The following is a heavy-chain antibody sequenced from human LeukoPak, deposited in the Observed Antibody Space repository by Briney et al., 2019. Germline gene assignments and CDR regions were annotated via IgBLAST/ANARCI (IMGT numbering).Heavy chain of an antibody. CDR1: GFTFSSYA. CDR2: IRYDGSNK. Sequence: GGSLRLSCAASGFTFSSYAMLWVRQAPGKGLEWVAFIRYDGSNKFYADSVKGRVTISRDNSKNTLYLHINSLRVEDTAVYYCVKDNPLDYWGQGTLVIVSS. D-gene: IGHD1-14*01. CDR3: VKDNPLDY. J-gene: IGHJ4*02. V-gene: IGHV3-30*02.